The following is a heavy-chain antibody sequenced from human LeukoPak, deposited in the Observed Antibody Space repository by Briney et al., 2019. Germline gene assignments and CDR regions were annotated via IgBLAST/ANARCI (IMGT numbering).Heavy chain of an antibody. D-gene: IGHD3-22*01. CDR3: AKAYYYDSSTAFDI. J-gene: IGHJ3*02. CDR2: ISGSGGST. V-gene: IGHV3-23*01. Sequence: GGSLRLSCAASGFTFSSYAMSWVRQAPGKGLEWVSAISGSGGSTYYADSVKGRFTISRDNSKKTLYLQMNSLRAEDAAVYYCAKAYYYDSSTAFDIWGQGTMVTVSS. CDR1: GFTFSSYA.